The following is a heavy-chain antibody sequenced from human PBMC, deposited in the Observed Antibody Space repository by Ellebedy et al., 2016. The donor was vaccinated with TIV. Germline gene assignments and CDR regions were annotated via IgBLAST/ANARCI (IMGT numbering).Heavy chain of an antibody. V-gene: IGHV3-30*03. CDR3: ARAGIAAAGLNWFDP. J-gene: IGHJ5*02. CDR1: GFTFSKDG. CDR2: ISYDGSNK. Sequence: GGSLRLSXAASGFTFSKDGMYWVRQAPGKGLEWVAVISYDGSNKYYADSVKGRFTISRDNSKNTLYLQMNSLRAEDTAVYYCARAGIAAAGLNWFDPWGQGTLVTVSS. D-gene: IGHD6-13*01.